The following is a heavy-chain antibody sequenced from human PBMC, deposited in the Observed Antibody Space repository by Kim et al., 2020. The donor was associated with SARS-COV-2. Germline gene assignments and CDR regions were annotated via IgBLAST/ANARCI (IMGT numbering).Heavy chain of an antibody. D-gene: IGHD6-19*01. CDR2: T. V-gene: IGHV4-39*01. J-gene: IGHJ4*02. CDR3: ARPISSSGWYVY. Sequence: TYDNPSLKSRVTISVDTSKNQFALKLSSVTAADTAVYYCARPISSSGWYVYWGQGTLVTVSS.